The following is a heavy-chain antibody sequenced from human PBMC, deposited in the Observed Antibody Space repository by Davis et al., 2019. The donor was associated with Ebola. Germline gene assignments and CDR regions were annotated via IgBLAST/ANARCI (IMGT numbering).Heavy chain of an antibody. J-gene: IGHJ4*02. CDR1: GGSISSYY. CDR3: ARALYSGNFYYFDY. Sequence: SETLSLTCTVSGGSISSYYWNWIRQPPGKGLEWIGYIYYSGNTNYNPSLKSRVTISVDTSKKQFSLKLTSVTAADTAVYYCARALYSGNFYYFDYWGQGTLVTVSS. D-gene: IGHD1-26*01. CDR2: IYYSGNT. V-gene: IGHV4-59*01.